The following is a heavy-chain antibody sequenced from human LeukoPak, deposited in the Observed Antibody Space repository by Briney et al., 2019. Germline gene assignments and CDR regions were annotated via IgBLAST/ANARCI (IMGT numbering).Heavy chain of an antibody. J-gene: IGHJ4*02. Sequence: ASVKVSCKASGYTFTSYDINWVRQATGQGLEWMGWMNPNSGGTNYAQKFQGRVTMTRDTSISTAYMELSRLRSDDTAVYYCARRFYDSRPDWGQGTLVTVSS. CDR3: ARRFYDSRPD. CDR2: MNPNSGGT. V-gene: IGHV1-2*02. D-gene: IGHD3-22*01. CDR1: GYTFTSYD.